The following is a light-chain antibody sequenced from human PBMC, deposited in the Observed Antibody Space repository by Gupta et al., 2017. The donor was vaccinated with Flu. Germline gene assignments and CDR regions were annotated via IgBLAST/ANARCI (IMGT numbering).Light chain of an antibody. CDR2: AAS. V-gene: IGKV1-9*01. Sequence: SFLYASVGDRGTITCRASQGIRSYLAWYKQKPGKAPKLLIYAASTWQSGVPSRFSGSGYGKELTLTSSSRQQEDFASYYCQQLKSYPLFTFGHGTKVDIK. CDR3: QQLKSYPLFT. CDR1: QGIRSY. J-gene: IGKJ3*01.